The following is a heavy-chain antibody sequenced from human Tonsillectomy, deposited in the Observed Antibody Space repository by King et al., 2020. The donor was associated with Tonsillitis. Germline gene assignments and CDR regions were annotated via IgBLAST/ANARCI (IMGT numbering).Heavy chain of an antibody. CDR2: IDWDDDK. Sequence: TLKESGLALVKPTQTLTLTCTFSGFSLSTSGMCVSWIRQPPGKALEWLALIDWDDDKYYSTSLKTRPTISKDTCKNQVVLTMTNMDPVDTATYYCARINYYDSSGYNGYFDYWGQGTLVTVSS. CDR1: GFSLSTSGMC. D-gene: IGHD3-22*01. J-gene: IGHJ4*02. V-gene: IGHV2-70*01. CDR3: ARINYYDSSGYNGYFDY.